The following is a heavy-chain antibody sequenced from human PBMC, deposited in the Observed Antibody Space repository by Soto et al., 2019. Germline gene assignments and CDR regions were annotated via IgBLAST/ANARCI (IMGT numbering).Heavy chain of an antibody. CDR1: GYTFTSYG. CDR2: ISAYNGNT. J-gene: IGHJ4*02. CDR3: ARVSGGLRHVFYYFDY. D-gene: IGHD6-19*01. V-gene: IGHV1-18*01. Sequence: QVQLVQSGAEVKKPGASVKVSCKASGYTFTSYGISWVRQAPGQGLEWMGWISAYNGNTNYAQKRQGRVTMTTDTSTSTAYRELRSLRSDDTAVYYCARVSGGLRHVFYYFDYWGQGTLVTVSS.